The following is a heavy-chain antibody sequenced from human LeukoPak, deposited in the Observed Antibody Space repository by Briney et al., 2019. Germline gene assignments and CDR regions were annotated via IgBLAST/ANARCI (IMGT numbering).Heavy chain of an antibody. Sequence: GGSLRLSCAASGFTFRNAWMSWVRQAPGKGLEWVGHIKSKTDGGTTDYAAPVKGRFTISRDDSKNTLYLQMNSLKTEDTAVYYCAKPQPDKVVSPAVVGAHAFDIWGQGTMVTVSS. CDR2: IKSKTDGGTT. J-gene: IGHJ3*02. CDR1: GFTFRNAW. V-gene: IGHV3-15*01. D-gene: IGHD2-2*01. CDR3: AKPQPDKVVSPAVVGAHAFDI.